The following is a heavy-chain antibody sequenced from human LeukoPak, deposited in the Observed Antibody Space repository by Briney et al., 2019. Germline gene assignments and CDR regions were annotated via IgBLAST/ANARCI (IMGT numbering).Heavy chain of an antibody. CDR1: GFTLSSYA. D-gene: IGHD2-15*01. CDR3: ARDPSFRSAALTLQGWFDP. V-gene: IGHV3-30-3*01. CDR2: ISYDGSNK. Sequence: GGSLRLSCAASGFTLSSYAMHWVRQAPGKGLEWVAVISYDGSNKYYADSVKGRFTISRDNSKNTLYLQMNSLRAEDTAVYYCARDPSFRSAALTLQGWFDPWGQGTLVTVSS. J-gene: IGHJ5*02.